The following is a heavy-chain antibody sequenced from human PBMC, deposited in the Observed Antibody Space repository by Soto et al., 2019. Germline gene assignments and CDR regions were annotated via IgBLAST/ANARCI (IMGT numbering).Heavy chain of an antibody. CDR3: ASSYGSGYRAFDY. CDR2: INPILSMS. Sequence: QVQLVQSGAEVRKPGSSVKVSCKASGDTFSFYSINWVRQAPGLGLEWMGRINPILSMSNYAQRFQGRVTMTADKSTSTAYMELSGLRSEDTGIYYCASSYGSGYRAFDYWGQGALVTVSS. CDR1: GDTFSFYS. J-gene: IGHJ4*02. D-gene: IGHD3-10*01. V-gene: IGHV1-69*02.